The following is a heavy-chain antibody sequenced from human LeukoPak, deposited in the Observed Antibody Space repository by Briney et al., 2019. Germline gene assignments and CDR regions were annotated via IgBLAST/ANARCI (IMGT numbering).Heavy chain of an antibody. D-gene: IGHD1-1*01. CDR1: GFTFSDYY. CDR2: ISSSGSTI. V-gene: IGHV3-11*01. CDR3: AKASGTTLSDAFDI. J-gene: IGHJ3*02. Sequence: GGSLRLSCAASGFTFSDYYMSWIRQAPGKGLEWVSYISSSGSTIYYADSVKGRFTISRDNAKNSLYLQMNSLRAEDTAVYYCAKASGTTLSDAFDIWGQGTMVTVSS.